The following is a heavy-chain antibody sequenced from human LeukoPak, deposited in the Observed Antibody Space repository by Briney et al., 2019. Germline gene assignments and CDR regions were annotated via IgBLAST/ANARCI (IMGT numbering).Heavy chain of an antibody. CDR2: IYYSGST. D-gene: IGHD6-6*01. CDR3: ARRGNTRASSDFDY. J-gene: IGHJ4*02. V-gene: IGHV4-59*08. CDR1: GGSISSYY. Sequence: PSETLSLTCTVSGGSISSYYWSWIRQPPGKGLEWIGYIYYSGSTNHNPSLKSRVTISVDTSKNQFSLKLSSVTAADTAVYYCARRGNTRASSDFDYWGQGTLVTVSS.